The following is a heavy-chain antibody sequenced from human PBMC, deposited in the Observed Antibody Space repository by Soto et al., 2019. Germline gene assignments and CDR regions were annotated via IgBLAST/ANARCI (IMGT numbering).Heavy chain of an antibody. V-gene: IGHV3-30*03. Sequence: QELLVESGGCVLQPGKSLILSCAASGFTFSSFAMHWVRQAPGKGLELVSVISFNGLSQFYPDSIRGRFTISRDNSKNTLYLQLDSLRPDDTAVYYCARGGRGLRGAFDVWGQGTEVSVS. D-gene: IGHD3-16*01. CDR3: ARGGRGLRGAFDV. CDR2: ISFNGLSQ. J-gene: IGHJ3*01. CDR1: GFTFSSFA.